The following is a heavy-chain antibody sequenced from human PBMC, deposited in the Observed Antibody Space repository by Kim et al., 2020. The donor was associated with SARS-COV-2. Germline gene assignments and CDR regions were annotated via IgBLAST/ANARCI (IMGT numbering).Heavy chain of an antibody. V-gene: IGHV4-4*07. CDR1: GGSINSYY. D-gene: IGHD1-26*01. J-gene: IGHJ4*02. Sequence: SETLSLTCTVSGGSINSYYWSWIRQPAGKGLEWIGRIYANGRTDYNPSLKSRVTMSMDTSKNQVSLKLSAVTAADTAVYYCARREAGSNYFDYWGQGTLVTVSS. CDR3: ARREAGSNYFDY. CDR2: IYANGRT.